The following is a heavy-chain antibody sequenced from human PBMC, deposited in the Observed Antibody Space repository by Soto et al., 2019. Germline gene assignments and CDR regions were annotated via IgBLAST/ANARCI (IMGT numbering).Heavy chain of an antibody. CDR2: INAGNGNT. V-gene: IGHV1-3*01. Sequence: QVQLVQSGAEVKKPGASVKVSCKASGYTFTSYAMHWVRQAPGQRLEWMRWINAGNGNTKYSQKFQGRVTITRDTSASTAYMELSSLRSEDTAVYYCARGGSLYWYVDLWGRGTLVTVSS. CDR3: ARGGSLYWYVDL. CDR1: GYTFTSYA. J-gene: IGHJ2*01. D-gene: IGHD1-26*01.